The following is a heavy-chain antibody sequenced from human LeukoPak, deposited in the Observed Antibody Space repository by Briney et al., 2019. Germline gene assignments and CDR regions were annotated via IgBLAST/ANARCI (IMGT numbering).Heavy chain of an antibody. CDR3: AKDIQRWEYGAPSDY. J-gene: IGHJ4*02. V-gene: IGHV3-9*01. CDR2: ISWNSGSI. D-gene: IGHD4/OR15-4a*01. CDR1: GFTFDDYA. Sequence: GGSLRLSCAASGFTFDDYAMHWVRQAPGKGLEWVSGISWNSGSIGYADSVKGRFTISRDNAKNSLYLQMNSQRAEDTALYYCAKDIQRWEYGAPSDYWGQGTLVTVSS.